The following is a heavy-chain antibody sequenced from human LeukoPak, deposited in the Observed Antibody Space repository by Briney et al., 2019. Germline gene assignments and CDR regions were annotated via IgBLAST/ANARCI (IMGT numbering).Heavy chain of an antibody. J-gene: IGHJ4*02. CDR1: GFTFSSYA. V-gene: IGHV3-23*01. Sequence: GGSLRLSCAASGFTFSSYAMSWVRQAPGKGLEWVSAITGSGGSTYYADSVKGRFTISRDNSKNTLYLQMNSLRAEDTAVHYCAKGRSGYSSGDFDYWGQGTLVTVSS. CDR2: ITGSGGST. D-gene: IGHD6-19*01. CDR3: AKGRSGYSSGDFDY.